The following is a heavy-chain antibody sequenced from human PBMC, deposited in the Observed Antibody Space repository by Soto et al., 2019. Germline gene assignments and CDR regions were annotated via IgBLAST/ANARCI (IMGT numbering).Heavy chain of an antibody. CDR2: TSSDGSNK. CDR1: GFTLSNYA. D-gene: IGHD1-26*01. Sequence: QVQLVESGGVVVQPGRSLRLSCAASGFTLSNYAMHWVRQAPGKGLEWMAVTSSDGSNKNYADSVKGRFTISRDTSKNTLYLEMNSLRAEDTAVYYCAKGQYSGRYILAGTIDSGGQGALVTVSS. CDR3: AKGQYSGRYILAGTIDS. V-gene: IGHV3-30*18. J-gene: IGHJ4*02.